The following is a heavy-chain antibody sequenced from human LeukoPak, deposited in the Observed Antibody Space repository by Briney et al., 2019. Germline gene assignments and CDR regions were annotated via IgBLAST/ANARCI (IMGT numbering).Heavy chain of an antibody. CDR2: ISYDGSNK. CDR1: GFTFSSYA. D-gene: IGHD3-10*01. CDR3: ARNYYGSGSYPWFDP. Sequence: GGSLRLSCAASGFTFSSYAMHWVRQAPGKGLEWVAVISYDGSNKYYSDSVKGRFIISRDNSKNTLYLQMNSLRDEDTAVYYCARNYYGSGSYPWFDPWGQGTLVTVSS. J-gene: IGHJ5*02. V-gene: IGHV3-30-3*01.